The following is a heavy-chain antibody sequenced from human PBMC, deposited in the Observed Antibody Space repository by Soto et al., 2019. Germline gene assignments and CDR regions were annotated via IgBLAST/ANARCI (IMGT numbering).Heavy chain of an antibody. Sequence: GGSLRLSCVASGFTFSRHGLGWVRQAPGKGLEWVSTINPSGDSTFYADSVKGRFTISRDNSKNTVYLQMNSLSVGDTAVYLCAKVDVSTAGSFDYWGHGALVTVSS. CDR3: AKVDVSTAGSFDY. V-gene: IGHV3-23*01. CDR1: GFTFSRHG. J-gene: IGHJ4*01. D-gene: IGHD6-13*01. CDR2: INPSGDST.